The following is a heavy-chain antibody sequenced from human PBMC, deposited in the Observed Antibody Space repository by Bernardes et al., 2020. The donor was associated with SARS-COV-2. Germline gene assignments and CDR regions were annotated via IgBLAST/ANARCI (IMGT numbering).Heavy chain of an antibody. CDR3: ASVEMTTNLGALDI. D-gene: IGHD4-4*01. CDR2: ISPRGSTT. J-gene: IGHJ3*02. Sequence: GGSLRLSCAASGLPFSSCSMNWVRQAPGKGLEWVSYISPRGSTTHYADSVKGRFTISRDNAKNSLYLQMNSLRAEDTAVYYCASVEMTTNLGALDICGQGTTVTVSS. CDR1: GLPFSSCS. V-gene: IGHV3-48*04.